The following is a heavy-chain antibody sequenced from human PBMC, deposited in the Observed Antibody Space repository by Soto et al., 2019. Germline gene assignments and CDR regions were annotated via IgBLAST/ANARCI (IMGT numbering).Heavy chain of an antibody. V-gene: IGHV4-38-2*01. CDR1: GYSISNGDY. CDR3: ARNTSTSFDS. Sequence: PSETLSLTCVVSGYSISNGDYWGWIRQAPGKGLEWIGSVYYSGSTHYEPSLRGRIAISVDTLKNQFSLRLTSVTAADTAIYFCARNTSTSFDSWCQGIPVTVSS. J-gene: IGHJ4*02. CDR2: VYYSGST.